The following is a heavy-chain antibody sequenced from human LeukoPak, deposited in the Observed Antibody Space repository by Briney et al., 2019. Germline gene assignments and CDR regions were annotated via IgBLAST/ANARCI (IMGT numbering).Heavy chain of an antibody. V-gene: IGHV3-9*03. CDR2: ISWNSGSI. J-gene: IGHJ3*02. CDR1: GFTFDDYA. CDR3: AKDKNWNPRAGAFDI. Sequence: PGGSLRLSCAASGFTFDDYAMHWVRQAPGKGLEGVAGISWNSGSIGYAESVKGRFTISRDNVKNSMYLQMNSLRAEDMALYYCAKDKNWNPRAGAFDIWGQGTMVTVSS. D-gene: IGHD1-1*01.